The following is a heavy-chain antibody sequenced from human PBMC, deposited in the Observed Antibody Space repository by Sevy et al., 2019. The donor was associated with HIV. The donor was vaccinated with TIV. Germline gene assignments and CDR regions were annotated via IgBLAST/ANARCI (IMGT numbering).Heavy chain of an antibody. Sequence: GGSLRLSCAASGFTFSNAWMSWVRQAPGKGLEWVGRIKSKTDGGTTDYAAPVKGRFTISRDDSKNTLYLQMNSLKTEDTAVYYCTTVDIVVVPAAIVIPPLPLLVSMDVWGKGTTVTVSS. CDR1: GFTFSNAW. D-gene: IGHD2-2*01. CDR2: IKSKTDGGTT. V-gene: IGHV3-15*01. CDR3: TTVDIVVVPAAIVIPPLPLLVSMDV. J-gene: IGHJ6*03.